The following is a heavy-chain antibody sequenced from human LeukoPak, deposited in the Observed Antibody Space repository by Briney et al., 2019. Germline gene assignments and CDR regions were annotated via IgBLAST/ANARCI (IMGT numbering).Heavy chain of an antibody. J-gene: IGHJ4*02. CDR1: GGSISSYY. V-gene: IGHV4-59*12. D-gene: IGHD3-10*01. CDR3: AYTGVRFDY. Sequence: KASETLSLTCTVSGGSISSYYWSWIRQPPGKGLEWIGYIYYSGSTNYNPSLKSRVTISVDTSKNQFSLKLSSVTAADTAVYYCAYTGVRFDYWGQGTLVTVSS. CDR2: IYYSGST.